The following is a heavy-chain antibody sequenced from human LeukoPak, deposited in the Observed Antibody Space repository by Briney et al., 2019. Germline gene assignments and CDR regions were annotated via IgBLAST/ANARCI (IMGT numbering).Heavy chain of an antibody. CDR3: ARGSSYGDYAN. D-gene: IGHD4-17*01. Sequence: PSETLSLTCTVSGDSISSYYWSWIRPPPGKGLEWIGYIYYSGSTNYTPSLKSRVTISVDTSKNQCYLKLSSVTAADTAVYYCARGSSYGDYANWGQGTLVTVSS. V-gene: IGHV4-59*01. CDR1: GDSISSYY. CDR2: IYYSGST. J-gene: IGHJ4*02.